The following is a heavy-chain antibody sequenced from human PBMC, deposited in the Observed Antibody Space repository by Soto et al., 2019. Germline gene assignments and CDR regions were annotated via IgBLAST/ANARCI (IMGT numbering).Heavy chain of an antibody. CDR3: AKGEAIVVVPAAIHFDY. J-gene: IGHJ4*02. D-gene: IGHD2-2*01. V-gene: IGHV3-23*01. Sequence: PGLSLRLSCAASGVTCSRYAMSVVRQATGKGLEWVSAISGSGGSTYYAGSVKGRFTISRDNSKNTLYRQMNSLRAEYTAVYYCAKGEAIVVVPAAIHFDYWGQGTLVT. CDR2: ISGSGGST. CDR1: GVTCSRYA.